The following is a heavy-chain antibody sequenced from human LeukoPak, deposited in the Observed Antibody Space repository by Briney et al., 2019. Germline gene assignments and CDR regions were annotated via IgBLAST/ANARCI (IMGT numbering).Heavy chain of an antibody. Sequence: TGGSLRLSCAASGFTFSSYWMHWVRQGPGKGLVWVAHINDDGTTTGYAEFAEGRFTISRDDAKNTLYLQISSLRAEDTALYYCTRGGFYYDSSGYFPHFFDSWGQGTLVTVSS. V-gene: IGHV3-74*01. CDR3: TRGGFYYDSSGYFPHFFDS. CDR1: GFTFSSYW. D-gene: IGHD3-22*01. J-gene: IGHJ4*02. CDR2: INDDGTTT.